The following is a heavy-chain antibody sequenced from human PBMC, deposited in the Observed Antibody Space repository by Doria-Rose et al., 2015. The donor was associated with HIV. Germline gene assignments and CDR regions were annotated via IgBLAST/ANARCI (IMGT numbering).Heavy chain of an antibody. Sequence: QVTLKESDPVLVKPTETLTLTCTVSGVSLSSPGMGVSWIRQPPGKALEWLANIFSDDERSYKTSLKSRLTISRRTSKSQVVLTMTDMDPVDTATYYCARIKSSRWYHKYYFDFWGQGTLVIVSA. V-gene: IGHV2-26*01. J-gene: IGHJ4*02. CDR1: GVSLSSPGMG. CDR3: ARIKSSRWYHKYYFDF. CDR2: IFSDDER. D-gene: IGHD6-13*01.